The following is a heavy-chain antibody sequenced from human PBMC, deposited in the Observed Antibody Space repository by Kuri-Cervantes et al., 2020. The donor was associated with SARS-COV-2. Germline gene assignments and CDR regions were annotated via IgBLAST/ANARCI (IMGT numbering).Heavy chain of an antibody. CDR3: ARHSEYGDYVPPGGAFDI. V-gene: IGHV4-61*09. CDR1: GVSVSGGTYY. Sequence: LRLSCAVSGVSVSGGTYYWSWIRQPAGKGLEWIGHLDTSGSTTYNPSLKSRVTISIDTSKNQFSLKLSSVTAADTAVYYCARHSEYGDYVPPGGAFDIWGQGTMVTVSS. J-gene: IGHJ3*02. CDR2: LDTSGST. D-gene: IGHD4-17*01.